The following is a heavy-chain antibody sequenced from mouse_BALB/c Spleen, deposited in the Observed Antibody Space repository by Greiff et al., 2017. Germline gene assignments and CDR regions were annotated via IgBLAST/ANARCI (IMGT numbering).Heavy chain of an antibody. CDR1: GFTFSNYW. Sequence: EVKVVESGGGLVQPGGSMKLSCVASGFTFSNYWMNWVRQSPEKGLEWVAEIRLKSNNYATHYAESVKGRFTISRDDSKSSVYLQMNNLRAEDTGIYYCTTSLVAYWGQGTLVTVSA. CDR3: TTSLVAY. CDR2: IRLKSNNYAT. V-gene: IGHV6-6*02. D-gene: IGHD6-2*01. J-gene: IGHJ3*01.